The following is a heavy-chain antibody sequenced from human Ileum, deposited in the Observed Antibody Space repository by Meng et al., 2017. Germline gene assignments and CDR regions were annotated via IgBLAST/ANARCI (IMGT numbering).Heavy chain of an antibody. CDR1: GYSFSTYW. CDR3: ARGLAVAAAY. V-gene: IGHV5-51*01. D-gene: IGHD6-19*01. J-gene: IGHJ4*02. Sequence: GGSLRLSCKGSGYSFSTYWIGWVRQMPGKGLEWMGLIYPSDSATKFSPSFHGQVTISVDKSINTAYLQWTNLKATDTAMYYCARGLAVAAAYWGQGTLVTVSS. CDR2: IYPSDSAT.